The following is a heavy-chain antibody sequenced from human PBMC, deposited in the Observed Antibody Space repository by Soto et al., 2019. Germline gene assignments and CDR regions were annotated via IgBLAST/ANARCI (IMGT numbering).Heavy chain of an antibody. D-gene: IGHD5-18*01. CDR3: ASGPQNTAMTEGYYFDY. CDR1: GFTFSSYA. J-gene: IGHJ4*02. V-gene: IGHV3-30-3*01. Sequence: GGSLRLSCAASGFTFSSYAMHWVRQAPGKGLEWVAVISYDGSNKYYADSVKGRFTISRDNSKNTLYLQMNSLRAEDTAVYYCASGPQNTAMTEGYYFDYWGQGTLVTVSS. CDR2: ISYDGSNK.